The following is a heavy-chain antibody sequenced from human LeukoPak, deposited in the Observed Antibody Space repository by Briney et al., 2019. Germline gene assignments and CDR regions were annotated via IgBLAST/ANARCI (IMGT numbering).Heavy chain of an antibody. CDR1: GGTFSSYA. CDR3: ARVTTVARNFDY. Sequence: GSSVKVSCKASGGTFSSYAISWVRQAPGKGIEWMGGIIPIFGTANYAQKFQGRVTITADESTSTAYMELSSLRSEDTAVYYCARVTTVARNFDYWGQGTLVTVSS. V-gene: IGHV1-69*01. D-gene: IGHD4-17*01. CDR2: IIPIFGTA. J-gene: IGHJ4*02.